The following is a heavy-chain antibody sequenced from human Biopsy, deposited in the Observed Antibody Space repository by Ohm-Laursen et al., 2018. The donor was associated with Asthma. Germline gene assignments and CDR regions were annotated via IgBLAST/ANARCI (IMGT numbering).Heavy chain of an antibody. D-gene: IGHD3-9*01. CDR1: GYTFISYA. V-gene: IGHV1-3*01. CDR2: INAGNGNT. J-gene: IGHJ3*02. CDR3: AGPYYDFLTGRVSEAFAM. Sequence: ASVKVSCKASGYTFISYAIHWVRQAPGQRLEWMGWINAGNGNTKYSQKFQGRVTISRDTSASTAYMDLSSLRSEDTAVYYCAGPYYDFLTGRVSEAFAMWGQGTMVTASS.